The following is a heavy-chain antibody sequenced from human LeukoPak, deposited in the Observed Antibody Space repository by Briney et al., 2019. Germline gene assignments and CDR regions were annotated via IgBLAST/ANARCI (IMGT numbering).Heavy chain of an antibody. Sequence: ASVKVSCKASGYTFTGYYMHWVRQAPGQGLNGMGWINPNSGGTNYAQKFQGRVTMTRDTSISTAYMELSRLRSDDTAVYYCARDRWRGGYSYGYSCWGQGTLVTVSS. CDR1: GYTFTGYY. J-gene: IGHJ4*02. CDR2: INPNSGGT. V-gene: IGHV1-2*02. D-gene: IGHD5-18*01. CDR3: ARDRWRGGYSYGYSC.